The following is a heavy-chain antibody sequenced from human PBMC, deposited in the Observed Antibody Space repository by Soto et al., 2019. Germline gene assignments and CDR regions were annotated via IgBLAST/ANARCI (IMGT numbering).Heavy chain of an antibody. CDR1: GFTFSNYW. Sequence: GASLRLSCAASGFTFSNYWMSWVSQVPGKGLAWVSNIKEDGSEKYYVDSVKGRFTISRDNAKNSVHLQMNSLRDEDTAVYYCAKFGMATATRSPPYYIDYWGQGARVTVSS. D-gene: IGHD5-18*01. CDR3: AKFGMATATRSPPYYIDY. V-gene: IGHV3-7*03. CDR2: IKEDGSEK. J-gene: IGHJ4*02.